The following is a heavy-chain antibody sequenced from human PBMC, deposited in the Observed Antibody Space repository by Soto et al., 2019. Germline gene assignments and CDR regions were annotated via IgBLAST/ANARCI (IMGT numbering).Heavy chain of an antibody. Sequence: SETLSLTCTVSGGSISSDYWSWIRQPPGKGLEWIGYVYYSGSTKYNSSLKSRVSISIDTSKNQFSLKLTSVTAADTAVYYCARDFTGDYYFDYWGQGALVTVSS. CDR3: ARDFTGDYYFDY. V-gene: IGHV4-59*01. CDR1: GGSISSDY. CDR2: VYYSGST. D-gene: IGHD4-17*01. J-gene: IGHJ4*02.